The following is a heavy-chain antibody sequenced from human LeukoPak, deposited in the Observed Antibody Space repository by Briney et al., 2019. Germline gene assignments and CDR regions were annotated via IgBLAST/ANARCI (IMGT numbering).Heavy chain of an antibody. CDR2: IRSKAYGGTT. Sequence: GGSLRLSCTAFGFTFGDHAMSWVRQAPGKGLEWVGFIRSKAYGGTTEYAASVKGRFTISREDSISIAYLQMNSLKTEDTAVYFCTRGPIHLWLYPGMDVWGQGTTVIVSS. J-gene: IGHJ6*02. CDR1: GFTFGDHA. D-gene: IGHD5-18*01. CDR3: TRGPIHLWLYPGMDV. V-gene: IGHV3-49*04.